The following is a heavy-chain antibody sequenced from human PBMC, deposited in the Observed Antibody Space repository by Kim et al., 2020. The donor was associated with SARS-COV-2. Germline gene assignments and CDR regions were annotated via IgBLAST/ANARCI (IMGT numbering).Heavy chain of an antibody. V-gene: IGHV1-69*01. CDR3: ARGGWSSGWPYYYYYGMDV. CDR1: GDTSRGYA. CDR2: IIPIFGTA. Sequence: GDTSRGYALSRVRQAPGQGLGWMGGIIPIFGTANYAQKFQGRVTITADESTSTAYMELSSLRSEDTAMYYCARGGWSSGWPYYYYYGMDV. J-gene: IGHJ6*01. D-gene: IGHD6-19*01.